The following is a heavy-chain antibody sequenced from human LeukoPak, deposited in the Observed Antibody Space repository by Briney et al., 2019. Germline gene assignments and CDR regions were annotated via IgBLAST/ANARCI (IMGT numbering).Heavy chain of an antibody. V-gene: IGHV4-59*01. Sequence: PSETLSLTCTVSGGSISSYYWSWIRQPSGKGLEWIGYIYYSGSTNYNPSLKSRVTIPVDTSKNQFSLKLSSVTAADTAVYYCAIGTYSSDYWGQGTLVTVSS. CDR2: IYYSGST. D-gene: IGHD6-13*01. CDR3: AIGTYSSDY. J-gene: IGHJ4*02. CDR1: GGSISSYY.